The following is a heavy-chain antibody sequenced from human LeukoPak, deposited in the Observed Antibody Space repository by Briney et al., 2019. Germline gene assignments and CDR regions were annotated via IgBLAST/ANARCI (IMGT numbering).Heavy chain of an antibody. CDR2: ISSSSRYI. CDR1: GFTFSSYS. V-gene: IGHV3-21*01. Sequence: GGSLRLSCAASGFTFSSYSMNWVRQAPGKGLEWVSSISSSSRYIYYADSVKGRFTISRDNAKNSLYLQMNSLRAEDTAVYYCARTMPYYYYYMDVWGKGTTVTVSS. D-gene: IGHD1-14*01. J-gene: IGHJ6*03. CDR3: ARTMPYYYYYMDV.